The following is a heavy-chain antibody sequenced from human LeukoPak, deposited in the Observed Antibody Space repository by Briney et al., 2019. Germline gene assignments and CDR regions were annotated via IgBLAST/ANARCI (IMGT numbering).Heavy chain of an antibody. CDR3: ARDQETTVNQFDY. CDR2: IRTEGDA. Sequence: PGGSLRLSCAASGFTFTTYDMHWVRQVPREGLEWVSAIRTEGDAYYLDAVKGGVTSSRDNAKNSLYLQMNSLRDENTAVYNCARDQETTVNQFDYWGQGALVTVSS. J-gene: IGHJ4*02. CDR1: GFTFTTYD. V-gene: IGHV3-13*04. D-gene: IGHD4-17*01.